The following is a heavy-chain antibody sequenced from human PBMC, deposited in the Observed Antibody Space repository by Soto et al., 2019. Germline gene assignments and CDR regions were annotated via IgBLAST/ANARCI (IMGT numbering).Heavy chain of an antibody. J-gene: IGHJ4*02. Sequence: GGSLRLSCAASGFTFSTYSMNWVRQAPGKGLEWISSITISSSYIYYADSVKGRFTISRDNAKNSLYLQMNSLRAEDTAVYYCARAPETETVSRYSFDYWGQGVLVTVSS. D-gene: IGHD1-1*01. CDR3: ARAPETETVSRYSFDY. CDR1: GFTFSTYS. V-gene: IGHV3-21*01. CDR2: ITISSSYI.